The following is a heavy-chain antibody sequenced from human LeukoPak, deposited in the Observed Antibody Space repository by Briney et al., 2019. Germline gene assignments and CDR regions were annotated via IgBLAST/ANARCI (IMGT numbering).Heavy chain of an antibody. D-gene: IGHD6-13*01. Sequence: SETLSLTCTVSGGSISSGGYYWSWIRQHPGKGLEWIGYIYYSGSTYYNPSLKSRVTISIDTSKNQFSLKLSSVTAADTAVYYCASGSYSSSWYYFDYWGQGTLVTVSS. J-gene: IGHJ4*02. CDR1: GGSISSGGYY. CDR3: ASGSYSSSWYYFDY. CDR2: IYYSGST. V-gene: IGHV4-31*03.